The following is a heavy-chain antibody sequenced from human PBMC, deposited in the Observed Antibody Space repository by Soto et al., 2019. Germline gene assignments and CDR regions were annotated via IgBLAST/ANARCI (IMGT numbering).Heavy chain of an antibody. CDR3: ARGAARTFDWFDP. CDR2: IYYSGST. CDR1: GGSISSYY. J-gene: IGHJ5*02. D-gene: IGHD3-16*01. Sequence: SSETLSLTCTVSGGSISSYYWSWIRQPPGKGLEWIGYIYYSGSTNYNPSLKSRVTISVDTSKNQFSLKLSSVTAADTAVYYCARGAARTFDWFDPWGQGTLVTFSS. V-gene: IGHV4-59*01.